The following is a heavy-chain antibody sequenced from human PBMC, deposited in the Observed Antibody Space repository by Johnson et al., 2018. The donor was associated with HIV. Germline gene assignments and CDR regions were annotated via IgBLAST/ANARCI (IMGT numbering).Heavy chain of an antibody. V-gene: IGHV3-53*01. CDR3: ARVRAGIAAAGRGDDI. Sequence: VQLVESGGGLIQPGGSLRLSCAASGFTVSSNYMSWVRQAPGKGLEWVSVIYSGGSTYYADSVKGRFTISRDNSKNTLYLQMNSRRAEDTAVYYCARVRAGIAAAGRGDDIWGQGTMVTVSS. D-gene: IGHD6-13*01. J-gene: IGHJ3*02. CDR2: IYSGGST. CDR1: GFTVSSNY.